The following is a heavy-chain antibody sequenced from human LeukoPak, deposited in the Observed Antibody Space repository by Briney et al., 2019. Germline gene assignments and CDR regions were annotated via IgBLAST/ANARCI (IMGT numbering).Heavy chain of an antibody. CDR1: GYTFTSYY. Sequence: ASVKVSCKASGYTFTSYYMHWVRQAPGQRLEWMGWINAGNGNTKYSQKFQGRVTITRDTSASTAYMELSSLRSEDTAVYYCARAPDTTVVTFYYYYYGMDVWGQGTTVTVSS. CDR3: ARAPDTTVVTFYYYYYGMDV. CDR2: INAGNGNT. J-gene: IGHJ6*02. V-gene: IGHV1-3*01. D-gene: IGHD4-23*01.